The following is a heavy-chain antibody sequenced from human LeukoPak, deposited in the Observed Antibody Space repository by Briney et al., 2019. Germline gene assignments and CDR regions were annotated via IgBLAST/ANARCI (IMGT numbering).Heavy chain of an antibody. D-gene: IGHD1-14*01. Sequence: GGSLRLSCAASGFTISSNYMSWVRQAPGKGLEWVAVIYSGGSTYYDESVKGRFTISRDNSKNTLYLKMNSMRAADTAVYYCARETLPGGGAFDIWGQGTMVTVSS. J-gene: IGHJ3*02. CDR3: ARETLPGGGAFDI. CDR2: IYSGGST. CDR1: GFTISSNY. V-gene: IGHV3-66*01.